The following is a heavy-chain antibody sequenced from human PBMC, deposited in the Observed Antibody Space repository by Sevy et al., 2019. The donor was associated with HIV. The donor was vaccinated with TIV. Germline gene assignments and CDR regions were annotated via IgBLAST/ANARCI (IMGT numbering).Heavy chain of an antibody. CDR3: ARHLLPLATSGWYFDY. V-gene: IGHV3-30-3*01. Sequence: GGSLRLSCAASGLTFSSYAMHWVRQAPGKGLEWVAVISYDGSNKYYADSVKGRFTISRDNSKNTLYLQMNSLRAEDTAVYYCARHLLPLATSGWYFDYWGQGTLVTVSS. CDR1: GLTFSSYA. J-gene: IGHJ4*02. D-gene: IGHD6-19*01. CDR2: ISYDGSNK.